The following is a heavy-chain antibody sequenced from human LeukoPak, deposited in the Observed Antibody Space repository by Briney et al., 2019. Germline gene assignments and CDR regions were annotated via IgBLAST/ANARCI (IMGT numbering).Heavy chain of an antibody. D-gene: IGHD2-2*01. Sequence: SETLSLTCAVYGGSFSGYYWSWIRQPPGKGLEWIGEINHSGSTNYNPSLMSPVTISVDTSKNHFSLKLSSVTAADTAVYYCARVDCSSTSCYDRFFDYLGQGTLVTGSS. CDR2: INHSGST. V-gene: IGHV4-34*01. CDR3: ARVDCSSTSCYDRFFDY. J-gene: IGHJ4*02. CDR1: GGSFSGYY.